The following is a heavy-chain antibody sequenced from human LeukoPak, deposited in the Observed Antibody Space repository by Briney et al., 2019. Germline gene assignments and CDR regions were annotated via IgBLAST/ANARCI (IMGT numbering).Heavy chain of an antibody. D-gene: IGHD6-19*01. CDR2: IYSTGNT. V-gene: IGHV4-59*12. Sequence: SETLSLTCSVSDDSITTYYWSWIRQPPGKGLEWIGYIYSTGNTNYNPSLKSRVTMSLETSKKQVSLALSSVTAADTAVYYCAREQYSSGRYFDHWGQGTLVTVSS. CDR1: DDSITTYY. CDR3: AREQYSSGRYFDH. J-gene: IGHJ4*02.